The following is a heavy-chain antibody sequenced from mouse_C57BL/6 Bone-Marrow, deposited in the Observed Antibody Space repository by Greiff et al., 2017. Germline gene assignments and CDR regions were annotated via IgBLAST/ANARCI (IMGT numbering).Heavy chain of an antibody. CDR2: INPNNGGT. Sequence: EVQLQQSGPELVKPGASVKISCKASGYTFTDYYMNWVKQSHGKSLEWIGDINPNNGGTSYNQKFKGKATLTVDKSSSPAYMELRSLTSKDSAFYYGASAVITTVVPSFDYWGQGTTLTVSS. D-gene: IGHD1-1*01. CDR3: ASAVITTVVPSFDY. V-gene: IGHV1-26*01. CDR1: GYTFTDYY. J-gene: IGHJ2*01.